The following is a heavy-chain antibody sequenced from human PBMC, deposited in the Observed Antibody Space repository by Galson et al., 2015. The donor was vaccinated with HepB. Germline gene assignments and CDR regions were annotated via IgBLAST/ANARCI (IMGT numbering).Heavy chain of an antibody. CDR3: ARELYQYRTHGLDY. J-gene: IGHJ4*02. CDR2: LSYDGTTK. D-gene: IGHD1-14*01. Sequence: SLRLSCAASGFTFSSYAMHWVRQAPGKGLEWVAILSYDGTTKYYADSVKGRFSISRDNSKNTLYLQMNSLRAEDTAVYYCARELYQYRTHGLDYWGQGTLVTVSS. V-gene: IGHV3-30*04. CDR1: GFTFSSYA.